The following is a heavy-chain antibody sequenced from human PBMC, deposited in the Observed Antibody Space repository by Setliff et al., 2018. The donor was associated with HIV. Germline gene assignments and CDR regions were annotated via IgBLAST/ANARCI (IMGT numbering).Heavy chain of an antibody. J-gene: IGHJ6*03. D-gene: IGHD2-21*01. CDR2: IYYSGST. V-gene: IGHV4-39*01. Sequence: PSETLSLTCTVSGGSISSSSYYWGWVRQPPGKGLEWIGSIYYSGSTYYNPSLKSRVTISVDTSKNQFSLKLSSVTAADTAVYYCARQRSEGVIAIRDYYYYYYMDVWGKGTTVTVSS. CDR1: GGSISSSSYY. CDR3: ARQRSEGVIAIRDYYYYYYMDV.